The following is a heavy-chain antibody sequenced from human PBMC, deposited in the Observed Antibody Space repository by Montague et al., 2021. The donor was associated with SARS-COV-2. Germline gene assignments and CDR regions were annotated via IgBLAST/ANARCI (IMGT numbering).Heavy chain of an antibody. J-gene: IGHJ5*02. CDR1: GGSISSSSYY. D-gene: IGHD3-3*01. Sequence: SETLSLTCTVSGGSISSSSYYSGLIRQPPGKVLEWIGTNYNSGSTXYNPSLKRRVTLSVDTSKNQFSLVLSSLTAADAAVYYWARHARRSAEWPDPWGQGTQVTVSS. CDR2: NYNSGST. CDR3: ARHARRSAEWPDP. V-gene: IGHV4-39*01.